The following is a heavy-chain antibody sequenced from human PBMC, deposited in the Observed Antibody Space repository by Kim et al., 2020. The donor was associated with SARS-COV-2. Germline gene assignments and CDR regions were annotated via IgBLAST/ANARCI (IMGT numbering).Heavy chain of an antibody. D-gene: IGHD6-19*01. Sequence: YAQTLQGRGTMTTDTSTSTAYMELRSLRSDDTAVYYCARVEHSSGWSFDYWGQGTLVTVSS. J-gene: IGHJ4*02. V-gene: IGHV1-18*01. CDR3: ARVEHSSGWSFDY.